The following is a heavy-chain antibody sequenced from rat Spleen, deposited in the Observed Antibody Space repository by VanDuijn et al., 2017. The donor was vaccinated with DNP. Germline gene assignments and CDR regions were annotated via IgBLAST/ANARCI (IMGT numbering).Heavy chain of an antibody. CDR1: GFSLTDYN. Sequence: QLQLKESGPGLVQPSQTLSLTCTIAGFSLTDYNIHWVRQPPGKGLEWMGVIWNFGGTRYHSTLTSRLTITKDTSKSQVFLKMNSLQTEDTATYYCARAQTGSGYFDYWGQGVMVTVSS. CDR2: IWNFGGT. CDR3: ARAQTGSGYFDY. J-gene: IGHJ2*01. D-gene: IGHD5-1*01. V-gene: IGHV2-41*01.